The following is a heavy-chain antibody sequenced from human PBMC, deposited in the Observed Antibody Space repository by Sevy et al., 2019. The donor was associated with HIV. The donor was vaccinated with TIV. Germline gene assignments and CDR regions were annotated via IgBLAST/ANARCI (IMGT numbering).Heavy chain of an antibody. D-gene: IGHD3-22*01. Sequence: GGSLRLSCAASGFTFSSYAMSWVRQAPGKGLEWVSAISGSGGSTYNADSVKGGFTISRDNSKNTLYMQMNSLRAEDTAVYYWAKKGDYYDSSGYYFPYFDYWGQGTLVTVSS. V-gene: IGHV3-23*01. J-gene: IGHJ4*02. CDR2: ISGSGGST. CDR1: GFTFSSYA. CDR3: AKKGDYYDSSGYYFPYFDY.